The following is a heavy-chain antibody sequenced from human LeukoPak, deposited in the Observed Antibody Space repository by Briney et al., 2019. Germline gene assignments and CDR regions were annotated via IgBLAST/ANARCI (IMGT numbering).Heavy chain of an antibody. D-gene: IGHD5-18*01. Sequence: ASVKVSCKASGYTFTSYYMHWVRQAPGQGLEWMGIINPSGGSTSYAQKFQGRVTMTRDTSTSTVCMELSSLRSEDTAVYYCARKRIQLWLGDISHDAFDIWGQGTMVTVSS. V-gene: IGHV1-46*01. CDR1: GYTFTSYY. CDR3: ARKRIQLWLGDISHDAFDI. J-gene: IGHJ3*02. CDR2: INPSGGST.